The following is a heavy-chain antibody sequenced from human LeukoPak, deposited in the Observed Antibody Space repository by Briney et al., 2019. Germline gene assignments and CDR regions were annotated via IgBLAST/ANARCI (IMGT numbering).Heavy chain of an antibody. J-gene: IGHJ3*02. V-gene: IGHV4-39*01. CDR3: ARVEYSSTIIPDAFDI. D-gene: IGHD6-6*01. CDR2: IYYSGST. Sequence: SETLSLTCTVSGGSISSSSYYWGWIRQPPGKGLEWIGSIYYSGSTYYNPSLKSRVTISVDTSKNQFPLKLGSVTAADTAVYYCARVEYSSTIIPDAFDIWGQGTMVTVSS. CDR1: GGSISSSSYY.